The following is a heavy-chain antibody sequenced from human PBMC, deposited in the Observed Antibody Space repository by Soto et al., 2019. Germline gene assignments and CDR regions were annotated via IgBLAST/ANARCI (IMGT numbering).Heavy chain of an antibody. J-gene: IGHJ4*02. Sequence: QVQLVQSGAEVKKPGASVKVSCKASGYTFTGYYMHWVRQAPGQGLEWMGWINPNSGGTNYAQKFQGWVTMTRGTSISTAYMELSRLRSDDTAVYYCAGALFHDSSGFLFDYWGQGTLVTVSS. CDR3: AGALFHDSSGFLFDY. V-gene: IGHV1-2*04. CDR1: GYTFTGYY. CDR2: INPNSGGT. D-gene: IGHD3-22*01.